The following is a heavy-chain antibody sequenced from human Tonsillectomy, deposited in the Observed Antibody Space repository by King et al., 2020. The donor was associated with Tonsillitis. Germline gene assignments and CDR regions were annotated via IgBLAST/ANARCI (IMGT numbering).Heavy chain of an antibody. J-gene: IGHJ4*02. CDR3: ARDSPGSSGWFDY. CDR1: GGTFSSYA. D-gene: IGHD6-25*01. Sequence: QLVQSGAEVKKPGSSVKVSCKASGGTFSSYAISWVRQAPGQGLEWMGRIIPILGIANYAQKFQGRVTITADKATSTAYMELSSLRSEDTAVYYCARDSPGSSGWFDYWGQGTLVTVSS. CDR2: IIPILGIA. V-gene: IGHV1-69*04.